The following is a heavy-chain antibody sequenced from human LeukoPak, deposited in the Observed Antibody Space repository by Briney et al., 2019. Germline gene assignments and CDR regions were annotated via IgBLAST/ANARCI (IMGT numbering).Heavy chain of an antibody. D-gene: IGHD6-6*01. Sequence: GGSLRLSCEASGFTFTTYSMTWVRQAPGKGLEWVSIISSGSSAIFSADALKGRFTISRDAAKNLLYLQMNSLRAEDTAVYYCARGRAARNFDYWGQGTLVTVSS. CDR2: ISSGSSAI. J-gene: IGHJ4*02. V-gene: IGHV3-21*01. CDR1: GFTFTTYS. CDR3: ARGRAARNFDY.